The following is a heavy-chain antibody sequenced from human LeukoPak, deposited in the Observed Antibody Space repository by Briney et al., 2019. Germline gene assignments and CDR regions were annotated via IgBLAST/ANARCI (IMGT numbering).Heavy chain of an antibody. Sequence: PGGSLRLSCAASGLTFSGSAMHCVRQASGKGLEWVGRIRSKANSYATAYAASVKGSFTISRDDSKHTAYLQMNSLKTEDTAVYYCVSPSNYDFWSGPADYWGQGTLVTVSS. CDR2: IRSKANSYAT. D-gene: IGHD3-3*01. J-gene: IGHJ4*02. CDR3: VSPSNYDFWSGPADY. CDR1: GLTFSGSA. V-gene: IGHV3-73*01.